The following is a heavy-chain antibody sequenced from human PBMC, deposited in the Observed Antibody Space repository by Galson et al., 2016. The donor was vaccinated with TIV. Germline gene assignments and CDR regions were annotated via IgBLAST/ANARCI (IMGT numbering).Heavy chain of an antibody. CDR3: ARAPFFGSGSYYSVLWYFDY. V-gene: IGHV3-21*01. CDR2: ISSTSSYT. CDR1: VFPFSGFS. D-gene: IGHD3-10*01. J-gene: IGHJ4*02. Sequence: SLRLSCADSVFPFSGFSMNWVRQAPGKGLEWVAFISSTSSYTYYADSVRGRFTISRDNANNIVYLQMSSLRVEDTAVYYCARAPFFGSGSYYSVLWYFDYWGQGTQVTVAS.